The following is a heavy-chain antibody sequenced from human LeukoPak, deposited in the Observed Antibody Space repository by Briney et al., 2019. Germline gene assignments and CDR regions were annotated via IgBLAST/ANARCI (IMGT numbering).Heavy chain of an antibody. Sequence: GGSLRLSCAASGFTFSSYAMSWVRQAPGKGLEWVSAISGSGGSTYYADSVKGRFTISRDNSKNTLYLQMNSLRAEDTAVYYCAKRGWYYYDGSGYPNPIDYWGQGTLVTVSS. CDR3: AKRGWYYYDGSGYPNPIDY. CDR1: GFTFSSYA. CDR2: ISGSGGST. V-gene: IGHV3-23*01. D-gene: IGHD3-22*01. J-gene: IGHJ4*02.